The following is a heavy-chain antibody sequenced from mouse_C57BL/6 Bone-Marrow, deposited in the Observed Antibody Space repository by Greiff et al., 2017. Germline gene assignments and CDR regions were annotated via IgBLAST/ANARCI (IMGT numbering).Heavy chain of an antibody. CDR3: ARDAYYSNYGYAMDY. CDR1: GFTFSDFY. Sequence: EVKLVDSGGGLVQSGRSLRLSCATSGFTFSDFYMEWVRQAPGKGLEWIAASRNKANDYTTEYSASVKGRFIVSRDTSQSILYLQMNALRAEDTAIYYCARDAYYSNYGYAMDYWGQGTSVTVSS. V-gene: IGHV7-1*01. CDR2: SRNKANDYTT. J-gene: IGHJ4*01. D-gene: IGHD2-5*01.